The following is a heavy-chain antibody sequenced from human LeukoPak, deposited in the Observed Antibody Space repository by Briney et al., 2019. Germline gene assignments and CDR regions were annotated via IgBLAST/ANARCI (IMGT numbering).Heavy chain of an antibody. Sequence: PSETLSLTCRVSGGSISNNNYNWGWIRQPPGKGLEWIGNIYYSGSTYYNPSLKSRVTISVDTSKNQFSLKLSSVTAADTAVYYCARATDSSSWGWFDPWGQGTLVTVSS. CDR3: ARATDSSSWGWFDP. CDR1: GGSISNNNYN. V-gene: IGHV4-39*07. CDR2: IYYSGST. D-gene: IGHD6-13*01. J-gene: IGHJ5*02.